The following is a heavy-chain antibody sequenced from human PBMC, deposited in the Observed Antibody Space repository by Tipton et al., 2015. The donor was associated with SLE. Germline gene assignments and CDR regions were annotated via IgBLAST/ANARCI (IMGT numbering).Heavy chain of an antibody. CDR1: GFTFRNFA. J-gene: IGHJ6*03. V-gene: IGHV3-23*03. CDR3: AKDVSPSYSSMHV. D-gene: IGHD3-10*01. Sequence: GSLRLSCAASGFTFRNFAMSWVRQAPGKGLEWVSVIYSSGRRTYSVDSVKGRFTISRDNSKNTLYLQMHSLRVEDTAVYYCAKDVSPSYSSMHVWGTGTTVIVS. CDR2: IYSSGRRT.